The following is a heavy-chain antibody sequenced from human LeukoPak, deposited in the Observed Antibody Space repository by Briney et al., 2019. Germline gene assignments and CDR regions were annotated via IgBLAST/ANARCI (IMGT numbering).Heavy chain of an antibody. J-gene: IGHJ4*02. CDR1: GFTFSSSR. CDR2: ISSRGTTK. V-gene: IGHV3-48*01. D-gene: IGHD6-13*01. CDR3: ANFEPGYTSSWYAEF. Sequence: GGSLRLSCEASGFTFSSSRMNWVRQAPGKGLEWVSYISSRGTTKHYADSVKGRFTISRDNAKNALYLQMNSLRVEDTAVYYCANFEPGYTSSWYAEFWGQGTLVTVSS.